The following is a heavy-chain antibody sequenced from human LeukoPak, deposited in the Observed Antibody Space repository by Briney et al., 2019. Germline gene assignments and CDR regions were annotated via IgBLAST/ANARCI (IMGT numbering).Heavy chain of an antibody. V-gene: IGHV3-11*05. Sequence: GGSLRLSCAVSGFSVSDYSISWIRQSPGKGPEGISCVMSGRGSTNYADSVKGRFTISRDNAKNSVALQLDGLRAEDTAVYFCTRERRGSYYAFESWGQGTLVTVSS. CDR1: GFSVSDYS. CDR2: VMSGRGST. D-gene: IGHD3-16*01. CDR3: TRERRGSYYAFES. J-gene: IGHJ4*02.